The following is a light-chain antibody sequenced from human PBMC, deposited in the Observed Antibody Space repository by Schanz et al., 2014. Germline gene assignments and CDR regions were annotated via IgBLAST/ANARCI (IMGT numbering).Light chain of an antibody. CDR1: QSVSNY. V-gene: IGKV3-11*01. Sequence: EIVLTQSPATLSLSPGESATLSCRASQSVSNYLAWYQQKPGQAPRLLIYDASNRATGIPARFSGSGSGTDFTLTITRLEPEDFAVYYCQHYSVSPLFGQGTRVEI. CDR2: DAS. CDR3: QHYSVSPL. J-gene: IGKJ1*01.